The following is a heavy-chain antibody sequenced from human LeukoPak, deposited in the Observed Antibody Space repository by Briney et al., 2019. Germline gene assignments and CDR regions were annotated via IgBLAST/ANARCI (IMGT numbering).Heavy chain of an antibody. J-gene: IGHJ6*03. Sequence: GESLKISCKASGYVFIRHWIGWVRQVPGKGLEWMGGIHPEDSYSRYNAAFQGQATLSVDESTSTAYLQLSSLKASDTAIYYCARQNHYYYYMDVWGRGTTVTVSS. CDR3: ARQNHYYYYMDV. V-gene: IGHV5-51*01. CDR2: IHPEDSYS. CDR1: GYVFIRHW.